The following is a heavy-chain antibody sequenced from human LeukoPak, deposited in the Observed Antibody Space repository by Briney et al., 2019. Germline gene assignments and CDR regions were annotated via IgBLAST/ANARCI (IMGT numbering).Heavy chain of an antibody. CDR3: ARDLRGGGGYMDV. Sequence: ASVKVSCKASGYTFTGYYMHWVRQAPGQGLERMGWINPNSGGTNYAQKFQGRVTMTRDTSISTAYMELSRLRSEDTAVYYCARDLRGGGGYMDVWGKGTTVTISS. V-gene: IGHV1-2*02. J-gene: IGHJ6*03. D-gene: IGHD3-16*01. CDR1: GYTFTGYY. CDR2: INPNSGGT.